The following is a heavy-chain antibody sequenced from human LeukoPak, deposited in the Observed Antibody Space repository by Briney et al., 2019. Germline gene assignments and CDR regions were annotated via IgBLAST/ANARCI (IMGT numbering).Heavy chain of an antibody. CDR1: GFTFSSYA. CDR2: ISGSGGST. V-gene: IGHV3-23*01. CDR3: AKSLGISIYGVPVRGNFDN. D-gene: IGHD3-3*01. J-gene: IGHJ4*02. Sequence: PGGSLRLSCAASGFTFSSYAMSWVRQAPGKGLEWVSAISGSGGSTYYADSVKGRFTISRDNSKNILYLQVSSLRADDTAVYYCAKSLGISIYGVPVRGNFDNWGQGTLVTVSS.